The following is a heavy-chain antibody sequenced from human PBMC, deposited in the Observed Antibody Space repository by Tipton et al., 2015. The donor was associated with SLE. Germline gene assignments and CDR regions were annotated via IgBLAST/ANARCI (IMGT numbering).Heavy chain of an antibody. Sequence: GSLRLSCAASGFTFSSYGMHWVRQAPGKGLEWVAFIRYDGSNKYYADSVKGRFTISRDNAKNSLYLQMNSLRAEDTAVYYCARGDYDSSGSPDYWGQGTLVTVSS. J-gene: IGHJ4*02. D-gene: IGHD3-22*01. CDR2: IRYDGSNK. V-gene: IGHV3-30*02. CDR3: ARGDYDSSGSPDY. CDR1: GFTFSSYG.